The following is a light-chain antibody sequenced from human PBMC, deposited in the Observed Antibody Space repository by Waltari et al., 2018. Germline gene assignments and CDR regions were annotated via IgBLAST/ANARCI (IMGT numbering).Light chain of an antibody. CDR1: QNINSF. J-gene: IGKJ2*01. CDR3: QQSDDTPYT. CDR2: AAS. Sequence: DIQMTQSPSSLSASVGDRVTVTCRASQNINSFLNWFQQIPGKPPNLLIFAASRLQRAVTSRFSGSGSGTDCTLTISRLQPEDFATYYCQQSDDTPYTFGQGTKLQIK. V-gene: IGKV1-39*01.